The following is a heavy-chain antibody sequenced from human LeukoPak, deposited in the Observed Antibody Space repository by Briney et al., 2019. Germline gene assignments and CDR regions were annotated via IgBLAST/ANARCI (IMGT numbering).Heavy chain of an antibody. J-gene: IGHJ6*04. CDR3: AREGRYFDWFGDYYGMDV. Sequence: TXXSXEMXXVRQAPGKXLXWXXXXXXXVSTIYYADSVKGRFTISRDNAKNSLYLQMNSLRAEDTAVYYCAREGRYFDWFGDYYGMDVWGKGTTVTVSS. D-gene: IGHD3-9*01. CDR1: TXXSXE. CDR2: XXXXVSTI. V-gene: IGHV3-48*03.